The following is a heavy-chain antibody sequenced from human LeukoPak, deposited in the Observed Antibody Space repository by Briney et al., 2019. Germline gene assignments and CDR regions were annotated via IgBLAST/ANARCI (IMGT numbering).Heavy chain of an antibody. V-gene: IGHV3-64*04. CDR1: GFTFKSYA. D-gene: IGHD6-6*01. Sequence: PGGSLRLSCSASGFTFKSYAMHWVRQAPGKGLEYVSSINTNGANTYYADSVKGRFTISRDNSKNTLYLQMNSLRAEDTAVYYCARVQGAYSSSSGIDYWGQGTLVTVSS. J-gene: IGHJ4*02. CDR3: ARVQGAYSSSSGIDY. CDR2: INTNGANT.